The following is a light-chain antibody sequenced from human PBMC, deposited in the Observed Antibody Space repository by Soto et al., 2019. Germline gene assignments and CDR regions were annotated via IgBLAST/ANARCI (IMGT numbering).Light chain of an antibody. J-gene: IGKJ1*01. CDR1: QSISSY. Sequence: IQMTLAPSTMPASVQYRVAISCRASQSISSYLNWYQQKPGKAPNILIYAESSLQSGVQSRFSGSGSGTEFTLTISSLKPEDFETYYCQQSYSTWTCGKGTKGDIK. CDR3: QQSYSTWT. V-gene: IGKV1-39*01. CDR2: AES.